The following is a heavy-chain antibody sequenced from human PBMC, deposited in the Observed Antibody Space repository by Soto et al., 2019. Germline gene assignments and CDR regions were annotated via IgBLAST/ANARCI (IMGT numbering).Heavy chain of an antibody. CDR3: ARVDDVDMVAPYYFDY. J-gene: IGHJ4*02. Sequence: KPSETLSLTCTVSGGSISSGGYYWSWIRQHPGKGLEWIGYIYYSGSTYYNPSLKGRVTISVDTSKNQFSLKLSSVTAADTAVYYCARVDDVDMVAPYYFDYWGQGTLVTVSS. D-gene: IGHD5-12*01. V-gene: IGHV4-31*03. CDR2: IYYSGST. CDR1: GGSISSGGYY.